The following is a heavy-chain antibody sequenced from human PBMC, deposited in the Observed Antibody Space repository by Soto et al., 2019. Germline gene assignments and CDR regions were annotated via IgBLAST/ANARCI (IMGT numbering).Heavy chain of an antibody. D-gene: IGHD1-20*01. Sequence: QVQLVQSGAEVRKPGSSVKVSCKPSGGTFGTYTISWVRQAPGQGLEWMGRIIPLLDITHYAQKFQGRVTFTSDKSTTTAYMELSSLSSADTDVYYCARGVTGRLTQGVVLFYWGQGTLVTVSS. CDR1: GGTFGTYT. J-gene: IGHJ4*02. CDR2: IIPLLDIT. V-gene: IGHV1-69*02. CDR3: ARGVTGRLTQGVVLFY.